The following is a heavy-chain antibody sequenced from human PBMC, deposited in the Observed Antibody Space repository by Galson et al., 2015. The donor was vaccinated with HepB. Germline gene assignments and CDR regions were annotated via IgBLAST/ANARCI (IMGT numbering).Heavy chain of an antibody. CDR3: ARDPPLGAPLDY. J-gene: IGHJ4*02. Sequence: SLRLSCEASGFIFNDYNMIWVRQAPGKGLEWVSSISRDSSYIYYADSMKGRFTISRDNTKNSLYLQMNSLRAEDTALYYCARDPPLGAPLDYWGQGTLVTVSS. V-gene: IGHV3-21*01. CDR2: ISRDSSYI. D-gene: IGHD1-26*01. CDR1: GFIFNDYN.